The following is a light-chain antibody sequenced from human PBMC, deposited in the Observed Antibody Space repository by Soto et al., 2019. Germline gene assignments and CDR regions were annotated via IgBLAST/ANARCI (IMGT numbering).Light chain of an antibody. CDR2: GAS. V-gene: IGKV3-20*01. J-gene: IGKJ2*01. Sequence: EIVLTQSPGTLSLSPGERATLSCRASQSVSSCYLAWYQQKPGQAPRLLIYGASSRATGIPDRFSGSRSGTEFILTIIRLQPEDFAAYYCHQYYSTLMFTFGQGTKLEIK. CDR1: QSVSSCY. CDR3: HQYYSTLMFT.